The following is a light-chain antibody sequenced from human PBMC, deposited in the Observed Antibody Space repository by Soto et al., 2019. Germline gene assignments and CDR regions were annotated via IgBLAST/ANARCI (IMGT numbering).Light chain of an antibody. V-gene: IGKV1-39*01. J-gene: IGKJ4*01. CDR2: AAS. CDR1: QSISSY. CDR3: EQSYSPLT. Sequence: DIQMTQAPSSLSASVGDRVTIACRASQSISSYLNWYQQKPGKAPKLLIYAASSLQSGVTSRFSGSGSGTDFTLTISSLQPEDFATYYCEQSYSPLTFGGGNKVDIK.